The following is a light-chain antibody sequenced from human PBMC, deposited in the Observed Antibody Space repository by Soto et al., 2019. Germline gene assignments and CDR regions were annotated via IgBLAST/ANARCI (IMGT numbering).Light chain of an antibody. CDR2: DVS. CDR1: SSDVGGFSF. Sequence: QSALTQPASVSGSPGQSITNSCTGSSSDVGGFSFVSWYQQHPGKAPKLMIYDVSNRPSGVSNRFSGSKSGNTASLTISGLQAEDEADYYCSSYTTGSTPVVFGGGTKLTVL. V-gene: IGLV2-14*01. J-gene: IGLJ2*01. CDR3: SSYTTGSTPVV.